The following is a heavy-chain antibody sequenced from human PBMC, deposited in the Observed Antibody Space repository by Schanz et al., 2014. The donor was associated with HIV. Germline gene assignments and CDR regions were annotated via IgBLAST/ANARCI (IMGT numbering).Heavy chain of an antibody. CDR1: GGTFSIYA. Sequence: QVQLVQSGAEVKKPGASVRVSCKASGGTFSIYAISWVRQAPGQGLEWMGGIIPMFGTRNFAQKFQGRVTITADESTSTAYMELSGLRSEDTAVYYCTRAYCGADCSRFYYYGTDVWGQGTTVTVSS. V-gene: IGHV1-69*01. D-gene: IGHD2-21*02. J-gene: IGHJ6*02. CDR2: IIPMFGTR. CDR3: TRAYCGADCSRFYYYGTDV.